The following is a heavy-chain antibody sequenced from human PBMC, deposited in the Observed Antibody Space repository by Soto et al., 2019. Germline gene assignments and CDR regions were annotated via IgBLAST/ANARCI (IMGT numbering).Heavy chain of an antibody. CDR3: VRHGRSTISSSHF. J-gene: IGHJ4*02. CDR1: GGSISSSSYF. V-gene: IGHV4-39*01. Sequence: QLQLQESGPGLVKPSETLSLTCTVSGGSISSSSYFWGWIRQPPGKGLEWIGSVYYSGSTYYSPSLMTRITVSVDAPKNEFSLNLRSVTAADTAIYYCVRHGRSTISSSHFWGQGTLVTVSS. CDR2: VYYSGST. D-gene: IGHD6-6*01.